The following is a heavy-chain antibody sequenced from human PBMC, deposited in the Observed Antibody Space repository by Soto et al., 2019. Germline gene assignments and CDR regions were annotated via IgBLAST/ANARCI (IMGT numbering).Heavy chain of an antibody. CDR2: INHESGGK. CDR1: GYTFTIYQ. Sequence: ASVKVSCKASGYTFTIYQIHWVRQPPGQGLAWMGWINHESGGKKYAQKFQGGVPLTRETSNSTVYMEVSRLGSDDPAVVYRARESRSGYYKYWYFDLWGRGTLVTVSS. CDR3: ARESRSGYYKYWYFDL. D-gene: IGHD3-3*01. J-gene: IGHJ2*01. V-gene: IGHV1-2*02.